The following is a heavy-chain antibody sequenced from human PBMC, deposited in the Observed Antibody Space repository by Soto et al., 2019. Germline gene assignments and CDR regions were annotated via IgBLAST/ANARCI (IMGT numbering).Heavy chain of an antibody. D-gene: IGHD2-21*01. J-gene: IGHJ4*02. V-gene: IGHV3-23*01. CDR3: AKESMASAYADY. CDR1: GYSFSTYA. CDR2: ISGTGGNT. Sequence: EVQLLDSGGGLVQPGGSLRLSRAASGYSFSTYARSWVRQAPGKGLEWVSAISGTGGNTFYADSVKGRFTISRDNSKNTMYLQMNSLRAEDTAVYYCAKESMASAYADYWGQGTLVTVSS.